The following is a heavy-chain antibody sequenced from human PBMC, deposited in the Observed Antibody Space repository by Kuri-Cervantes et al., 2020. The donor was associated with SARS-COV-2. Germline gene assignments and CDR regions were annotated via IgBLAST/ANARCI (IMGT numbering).Heavy chain of an antibody. CDR3: ARGRGRGVDY. CDR1: GGSISSYY. Sequence: SETLSLTCTVSGGSISSYYWSWIRQPSGKGLEWIGYIYYSGSTNYNPSLKSRVTISVDTSKNQFSLKLSSVTAADTAVYYCARGRGRGVDYWGQGTLVTVSS. V-gene: IGHV4-59*12. D-gene: IGHD1-26*01. J-gene: IGHJ4*02. CDR2: IYYSGST.